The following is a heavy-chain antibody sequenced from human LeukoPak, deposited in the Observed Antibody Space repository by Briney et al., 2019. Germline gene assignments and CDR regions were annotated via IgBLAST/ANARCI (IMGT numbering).Heavy chain of an antibody. V-gene: IGHV4-34*01. CDR2: INHSGST. CDR1: GGSFSGYY. D-gene: IGHD3-10*01. J-gene: IGHJ4*02. CDR3: ARDGGDYGSGSYYPFDY. Sequence: SETLSLTCAVYGGSFSGYYWSWIRQPPGKGLEWIGEINHSGSTNYNPSLKSRVTISVDTSKNQFSLKLSSVTAADTAVYYCARDGGDYGSGSYYPFDYWGQGTLVTVSS.